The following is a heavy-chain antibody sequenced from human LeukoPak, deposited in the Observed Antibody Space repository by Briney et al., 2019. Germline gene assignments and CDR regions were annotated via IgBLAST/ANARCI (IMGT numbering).Heavy chain of an antibody. CDR1: GGSISNYC. CDR3: ARDMGELAFDY. V-gene: IGHV4-59*01. Sequence: SETLSLTCTVSGGSISNYCWSWIRQPPGKGLDWIGYIYYSGSTNYNPSLKSRVTISLDTSKNQFSLKLTSVTAADTAVYYCARDMGELAFDYWGQGTLVTVSS. D-gene: IGHD1-26*01. CDR2: IYYSGST. J-gene: IGHJ4*02.